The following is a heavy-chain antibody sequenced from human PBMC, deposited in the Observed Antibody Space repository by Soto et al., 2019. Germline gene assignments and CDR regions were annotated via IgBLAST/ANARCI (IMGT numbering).Heavy chain of an antibody. J-gene: IGHJ4*02. D-gene: IGHD4-17*01. CDR2: IYYIGNT. V-gene: IGHV4-39*01. CDR1: NGSISSRSSY. Sequence: QLQLQESGSGLVKPSETLSLTCIVSNGSISSRSSYWGWIRQTPGKGLEWIGSIYYIGNTYYNPSLKSRVTISIDTSKTQFSLKMNSVTAADTAVYCCGGQDYGAKGYYFETWGQGALVTVSS. CDR3: GGQDYGAKGYYFET.